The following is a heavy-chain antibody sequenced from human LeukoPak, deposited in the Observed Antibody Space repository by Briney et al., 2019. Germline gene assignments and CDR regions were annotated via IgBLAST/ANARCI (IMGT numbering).Heavy chain of an antibody. Sequence: SETLSLTCTVSGGSISSYYWSWIRQPAGKGLEWIGRIYTSGSTNYNPSLKSRVTMSVDTSKNQFSLKLSSVTAADTAVYYRARAGPRHDYSNYRPRYYYYYYMDVWGKGTTVTVSS. J-gene: IGHJ6*03. CDR3: ARAGPRHDYSNYRPRYYYYYYMDV. D-gene: IGHD4-11*01. V-gene: IGHV4-4*07. CDR2: IYTSGST. CDR1: GGSISSYY.